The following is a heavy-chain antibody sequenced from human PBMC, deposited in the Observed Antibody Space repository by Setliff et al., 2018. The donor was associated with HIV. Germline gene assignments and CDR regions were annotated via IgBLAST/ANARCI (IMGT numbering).Heavy chain of an antibody. J-gene: IGHJ5*01. Sequence: ASVKVSCKASGYTFTSYGFSWVRQAPGQGLEWMGWTSAYNGNTNYAQKLQGRVTMTTDTSTSTAYMEVRSLRSDHTAVYYCAREGDNWFDSWGQGTLVTVSS. CDR1: GYTFTSYG. V-gene: IGHV1-18*01. CDR3: AREGDNWFDS. D-gene: IGHD3-16*01. CDR2: TSAYNGNT.